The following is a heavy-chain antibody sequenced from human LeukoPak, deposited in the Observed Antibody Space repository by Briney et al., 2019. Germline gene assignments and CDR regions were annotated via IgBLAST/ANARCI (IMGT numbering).Heavy chain of an antibody. CDR1: GGSFSGYY. Sequence: SETLSLTCAVYGGSFSGYYWSWIRQPPGKGLEWIGEINHSGSTNYNPSLKSRVTISVDTSKNQFSLKLSSVTAADTAVYYCARIRGYYYGSGYFDLWGRGTLVTVSS. J-gene: IGHJ2*01. CDR2: INHSGST. V-gene: IGHV4-34*01. CDR3: ARIRGYYYGSGYFDL. D-gene: IGHD3-10*01.